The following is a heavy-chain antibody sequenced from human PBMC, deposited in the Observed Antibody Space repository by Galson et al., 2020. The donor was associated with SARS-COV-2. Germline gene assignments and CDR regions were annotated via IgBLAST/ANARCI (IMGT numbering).Heavy chain of an antibody. J-gene: IGHJ4*02. Sequence: TGGSLRLSCAASGFTVSSNYMSWVRQAPGKGLEWVSVVYRGGNTYYADSVKGRFTISRDNSENTLYLQMNSLRAEDTAMYYCARRYSSAWAHDNWGQGALVTVSS. D-gene: IGHD6-19*01. CDR1: GFTVSSNY. V-gene: IGHV3-66*01. CDR2: VYRGGNT. CDR3: ARRYSSAWAHDN.